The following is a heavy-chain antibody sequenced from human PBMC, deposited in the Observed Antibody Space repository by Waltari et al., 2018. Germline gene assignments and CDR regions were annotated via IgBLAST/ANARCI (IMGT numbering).Heavy chain of an antibody. Sequence: QVQLQESGPGLVKPSQTLSLTCPVSGGSISSGGYYWSWLRQHPGKGLEWIGYIYYSGSTYYNPSLKSRVTISVDTSKNQFSLKLSSVTAADTAVYYCARRGGASTVTHGEWFDLWGQGTLVTVSS. CDR1: GGSISSGGYY. D-gene: IGHD4-17*01. CDR3: ARRGGASTVTHGEWFDL. J-gene: IGHJ5*02. CDR2: IYYSGST. V-gene: IGHV4-31*03.